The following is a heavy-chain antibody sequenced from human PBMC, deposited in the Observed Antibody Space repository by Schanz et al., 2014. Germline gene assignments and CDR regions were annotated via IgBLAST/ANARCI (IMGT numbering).Heavy chain of an antibody. Sequence: EVQLVESGGGVVQPGRSLRLSCAASGFTFSSYAMSWVRQAPGKGLEWVSSISHSGGSKYYADSVKGRFTISRDNSENTLYLQMNSLSADDTAVFYCAKGMGYCSGGTCYDYYYYGLDVWGKGTTVTASS. CDR1: GFTFSSYA. V-gene: IGHV3-23*04. CDR3: AKGMGYCSGGTCYDYYYYGLDV. J-gene: IGHJ6*04. CDR2: ISHSGGSK. D-gene: IGHD2-15*01.